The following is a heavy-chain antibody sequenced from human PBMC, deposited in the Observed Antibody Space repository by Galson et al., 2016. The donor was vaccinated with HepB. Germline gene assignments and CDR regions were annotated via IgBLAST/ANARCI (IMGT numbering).Heavy chain of an antibody. Sequence: PALVKPTQTLTLTCNLSGFSLSTSAMSVSWIRQPPGKALEWVARIDWDDDQYYSTSLNSRLTISKDTPNTQVVLTMTNMDSVDTATYYWARPYCPSAGCYDESFDSWGQGTMVTVSS. CDR2: IDWDDDQ. CDR1: GFSLSTSAMS. V-gene: IGHV2-70*10. J-gene: IGHJ3*02. D-gene: IGHD2-2*01. CDR3: ARPYCPSAGCYDESFDS.